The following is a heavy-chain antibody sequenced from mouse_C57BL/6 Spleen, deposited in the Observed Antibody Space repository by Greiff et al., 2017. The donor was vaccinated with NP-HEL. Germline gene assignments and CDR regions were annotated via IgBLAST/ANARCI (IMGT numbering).Heavy chain of an antibody. Sequence: VQLQQPGAELVKPGASVKLSCKASGYTFTSYWMHWVKQRPGQGLEWIGMIHPNSGSTNYNEKFKSKATLTVDKSSSTAYMQLSSLTSEDSAVYYCARPHGSSWDPFAYWGQGTLVTVSA. V-gene: IGHV1-64*01. D-gene: IGHD1-1*01. J-gene: IGHJ3*01. CDR2: IHPNSGST. CDR3: ARPHGSSWDPFAY. CDR1: GYTFTSYW.